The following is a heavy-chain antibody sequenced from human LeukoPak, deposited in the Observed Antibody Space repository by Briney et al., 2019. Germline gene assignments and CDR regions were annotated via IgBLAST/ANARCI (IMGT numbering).Heavy chain of an antibody. D-gene: IGHD2-2*03. CDR2: IRSSGTTI. Sequence: PGGSLRLSCAAPGFTFGDYYMTWIRQAPRKGLEWVSYIRSSGTTIYYADTVKGRFPISTDKAQKSLYLQIETLRAETTAVYSFARVVAIVVCIRACDLWGEGTLVTVSS. V-gene: IGHV3-11*04. CDR3: ARVVAIVVCIRACDL. J-gene: IGHJ3*01. CDR1: GFTFGDYY.